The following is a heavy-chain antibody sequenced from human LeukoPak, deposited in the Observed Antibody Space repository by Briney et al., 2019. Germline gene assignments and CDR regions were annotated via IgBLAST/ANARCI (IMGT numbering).Heavy chain of an antibody. Sequence: GASVKVSCKASGGTFSSYAISWVRRAPGQGLEWMGGIIPIFGTANYAQKFQGRVTITADESTSTAYMELSSLRSEDTAVYYCARGHVGYREYYYYGMDVWGQGTTVTVSS. J-gene: IGHJ6*02. D-gene: IGHD6-13*01. CDR2: IIPIFGTA. CDR1: GGTFSSYA. CDR3: ARGHVGYREYYYYGMDV. V-gene: IGHV1-69*13.